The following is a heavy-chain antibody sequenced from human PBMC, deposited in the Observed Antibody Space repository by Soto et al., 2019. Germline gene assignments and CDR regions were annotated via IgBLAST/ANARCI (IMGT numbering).Heavy chain of an antibody. J-gene: IGHJ6*02. Sequence: VASVKVSCKASGYTFTGYYMHWVRQAPGQGLEWMGWINPNSGGTNYAQKFQGWVTMTRDTSISTAYMELSRLRSDDTAVYYCAREKGSSWYRLDYYYGMDVWGQGTTVTVSS. CDR3: AREKGSSWYRLDYYYGMDV. V-gene: IGHV1-2*04. CDR2: INPNSGGT. D-gene: IGHD6-13*01. CDR1: GYTFTGYY.